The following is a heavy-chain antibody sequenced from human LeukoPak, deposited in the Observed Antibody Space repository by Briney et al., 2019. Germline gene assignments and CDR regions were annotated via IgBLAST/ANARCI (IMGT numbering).Heavy chain of an antibody. CDR2: IYYSGST. V-gene: IGHV4-28*01. CDR3: ASSVWFGELIY. Sequence: SETLSLTCAVSGYPISSSNWWGWIRQPPGKGLEWIGYIYYSGSTYYNPSLKSRVTMSVDTSKNQFSPKLSSVTAVDTAVYYCASSVWFGELIYWGQGTLVTVSS. D-gene: IGHD3-10*01. J-gene: IGHJ4*02. CDR1: GYPISSSNW.